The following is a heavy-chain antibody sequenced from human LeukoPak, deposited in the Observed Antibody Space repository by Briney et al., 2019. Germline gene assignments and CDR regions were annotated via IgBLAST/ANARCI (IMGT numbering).Heavy chain of an antibody. D-gene: IGHD1-26*01. Sequence: ASVKVSCKASGYTFTGYYMHWVRQAPGQGLEWMGWINPNSGGRNYAQKFQGRVTMTWDTSISTAYMELSRLTSDDTAVYYCARDWELSVFFDHWGQGTLVTVSS. V-gene: IGHV1-2*02. CDR1: GYTFTGYY. CDR3: ARDWELSVFFDH. J-gene: IGHJ4*02. CDR2: INPNSGGR.